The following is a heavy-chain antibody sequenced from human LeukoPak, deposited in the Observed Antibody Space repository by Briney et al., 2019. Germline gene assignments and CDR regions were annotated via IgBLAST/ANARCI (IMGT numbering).Heavy chain of an antibody. V-gene: IGHV3-48*03. Sequence: GGSLRLSCAAYGFTFSIYEMNWVRQAPGKGLEWISYIDTSGTTTYYADSVRGRFTVSRDNTKNSLYLQMNTLRAEDTAVYYCARGLHFRVYDSSDYYPYWGQGTLVTVSS. CDR1: GFTFSIYE. D-gene: IGHD3-22*01. J-gene: IGHJ4*02. CDR2: IDTSGTTT. CDR3: ARGLHFRVYDSSDYYPY.